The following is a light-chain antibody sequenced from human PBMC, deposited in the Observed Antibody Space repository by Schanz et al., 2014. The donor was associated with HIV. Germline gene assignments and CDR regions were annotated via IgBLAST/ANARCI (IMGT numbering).Light chain of an antibody. Sequence: QSALTQPASVSGSPGQSISISCTGTSADVGAYNYVSWYQHHPGKAPKLLISERTKRPSGVPDRFSGSTSGNTAFLTVSGLQAEDEADYYCSSSGGSNNFVIFGGGTKLTVL. CDR3: SSSGGSNNFVI. V-gene: IGLV2-8*01. CDR2: ERT. J-gene: IGLJ2*01. CDR1: SADVGAYNY.